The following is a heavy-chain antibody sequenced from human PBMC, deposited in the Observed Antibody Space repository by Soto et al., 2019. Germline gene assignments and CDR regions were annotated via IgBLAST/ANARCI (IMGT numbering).Heavy chain of an antibody. V-gene: IGHV2-5*02. D-gene: IGHD3-3*01. CDR3: AHRVLRTVFGLVTTTAIYFDF. CDR1: GFSLTTSGVG. J-gene: IGHJ4*02. CDR2: IYCDDDK. Sequence: QITLNESGPTQVKPRQTLTLTCTFSGFSLTTSGVGVGWIRQSPGKAPEWLALIYCDDDKRYSPFLKSRFTITKDTSKNQVVLTMADLDPADTATYYCAHRVLRTVFGLVTTTAIYFDFWGQGTPVAVSS.